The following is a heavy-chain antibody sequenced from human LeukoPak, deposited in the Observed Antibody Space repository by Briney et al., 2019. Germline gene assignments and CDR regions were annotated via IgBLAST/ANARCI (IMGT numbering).Heavy chain of an antibody. CDR1: GFTFSSYW. D-gene: IGHD3-10*01. CDR3: ARFNTYYYGSGSYRAFDY. CDR2: INSDGSST. J-gene: IGHJ4*02. Sequence: PGGSLRLSCAASGFTFSSYWMHWVRQAPGKGLVWVSRINSDGSSTSYADSVKGRFTISRDNAKNTLYLQMNSLRAEDTAVYCCARFNTYYYGSGSYRAFDYWGQGTLVTVSS. V-gene: IGHV3-74*01.